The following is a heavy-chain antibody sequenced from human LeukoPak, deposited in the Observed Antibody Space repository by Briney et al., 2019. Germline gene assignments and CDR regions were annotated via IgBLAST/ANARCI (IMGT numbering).Heavy chain of an antibody. V-gene: IGHV4-34*01. J-gene: IGHJ4*02. Sequence: SETLSLTCAVYGGSFSGYYWSWIRQPPGKGLEWIGKINHSGSTNYNPSLKSRVTISVDTSKNQFSLKLSSVTAADTAVYYCARVRGRQPRGYFDYWGQGTLVTVSS. CDR3: ARVRGRQPRGYFDY. CDR2: INHSGST. CDR1: GGSFSGYY. D-gene: IGHD3-10*01.